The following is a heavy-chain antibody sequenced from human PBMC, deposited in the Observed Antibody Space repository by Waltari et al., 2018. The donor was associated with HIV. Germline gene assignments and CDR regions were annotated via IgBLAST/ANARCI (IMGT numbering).Heavy chain of an antibody. D-gene: IGHD6-25*01. V-gene: IGHV1-46*01. CDR3: ARVGQRGRYGDY. Sequence: QVQLVQSGAEVKKPGASVKVSCKASGYTFTSYYMHWVRQAPGQGLEWMGIINPSGGSTSYAQKVQGRVTMTRDTSTSTVYMELSSLRSEDTAVYYCARVGQRGRYGDYWGQGTLVTVSS. CDR1: GYTFTSYY. CDR2: INPSGGST. J-gene: IGHJ4*02.